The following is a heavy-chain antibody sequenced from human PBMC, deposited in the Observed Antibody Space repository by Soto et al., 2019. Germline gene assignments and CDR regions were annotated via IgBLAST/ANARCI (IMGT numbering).Heavy chain of an antibody. V-gene: IGHV4-31*03. CDR2: IYYSGST. CDR3: ARDLGEMATIN. J-gene: IGHJ4*02. Sequence: QVQLQESGPGLVKPSQTLSLTCTVSGGSISSGGYYWSWIRQHPGKGLEWIGHIYYSGSTYYNPSLKRXXTXSXXTSKTQFSLKLSSVTAADTAVYYCARDLGEMATINWGQGTLVTVSS. D-gene: IGHD5-12*01. CDR1: GGSISSGGYY.